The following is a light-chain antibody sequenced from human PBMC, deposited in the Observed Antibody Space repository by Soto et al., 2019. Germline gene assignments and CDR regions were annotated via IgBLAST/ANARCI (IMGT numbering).Light chain of an antibody. CDR3: AVWDDSLNGAV. V-gene: IGLV1-44*01. J-gene: IGLJ7*01. CDR2: TDH. CDR1: SSNIGSNT. Sequence: QSVLTQPPSASGTPGQRVTISCSGSSSNIGSNTVSWYQHLPGTAPKLLISTDHLRPSGVPDRFSGSKSGTSASLAISGLQSEDEADYYCAVWDDSLNGAVFGGGTQLTVL.